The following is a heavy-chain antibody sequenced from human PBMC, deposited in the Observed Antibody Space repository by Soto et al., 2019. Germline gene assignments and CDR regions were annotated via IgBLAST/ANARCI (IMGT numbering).Heavy chain of an antibody. Sequence: SVKVSCKASGGSFITYGVSWVRQTPGQGLEWMGGIIPIFGKPNYSQKFQGRVTITADKPTDTTYMDLRSLRYEDTAVYYCARTLPDGDGYIYYYFDSWAQGTLVTVSS. CDR3: ARTLPDGDGYIYYYFDS. V-gene: IGHV1-69*06. CDR2: IIPIFGKP. J-gene: IGHJ4*02. CDR1: GGSFITYG. D-gene: IGHD5-12*01.